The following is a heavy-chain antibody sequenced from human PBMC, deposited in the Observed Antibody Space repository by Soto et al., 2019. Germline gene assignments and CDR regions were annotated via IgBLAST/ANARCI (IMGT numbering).Heavy chain of an antibody. CDR3: ARVTYYYDSSGYYAYSEY. J-gene: IGHJ4*02. V-gene: IGHV4-59*01. CDR1: GGSISSYY. D-gene: IGHD3-22*01. Sequence: PSETLSLTCTVSGGSISSYYWSWIRQPPGKGLEWIGYIYYSGSTNYNPSLKSRVTISVDTSKNQFSLKLSSVTAADTAVYYCARVTYYYDSSGYYAYSEYWGKENLVLVSP. CDR2: IYYSGST.